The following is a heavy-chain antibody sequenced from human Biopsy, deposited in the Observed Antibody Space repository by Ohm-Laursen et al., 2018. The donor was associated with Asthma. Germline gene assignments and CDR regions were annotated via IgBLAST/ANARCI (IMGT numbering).Heavy chain of an antibody. CDR2: IIPIFGIA. V-gene: IGHV1-69*10. D-gene: IGHD6-19*01. CDR1: GGTFSSYA. CDR3: AREMRAGRGNAFDI. Sequence: SVKVSCKASGGTFSSYAISWVRQAPGQGLEWMGGIIPIFGIANYAQKFQGRVTIIADKSTSTAYMELSSLRSEDTAVYYCAREMRAGRGNAFDIWGQGTMVTVSS. J-gene: IGHJ3*02.